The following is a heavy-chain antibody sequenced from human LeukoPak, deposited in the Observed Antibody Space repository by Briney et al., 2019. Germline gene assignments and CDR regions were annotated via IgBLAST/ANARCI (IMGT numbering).Heavy chain of an antibody. Sequence: QSGGSLRLSCAASGFSFSSYAMSWVRQAPGRGLEWVSVSSGSGGSTYYSDSVKGRFTISRDNSKNTLYLQMNSLRAEDTAVYYCAKDPPRAYYDFLSGEFDYWGQGTLVTVSS. CDR2: SSGSGGST. CDR1: GFSFSSYA. CDR3: AKDPPRAYYDFLSGEFDY. J-gene: IGHJ4*02. D-gene: IGHD3-3*01. V-gene: IGHV3-23*01.